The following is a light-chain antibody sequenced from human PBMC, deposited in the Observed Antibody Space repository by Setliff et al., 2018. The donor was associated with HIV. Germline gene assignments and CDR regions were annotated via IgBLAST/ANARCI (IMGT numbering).Light chain of an antibody. CDR3: CSYTGSGTYV. CDR2: EVH. J-gene: IGLJ1*01. Sequence: QSVLTQPASVSGSPGQSITISCTGTSSDVGSYILVSWYQQYPGRAPKLIVYEVHKRPSGISNRFSGSKSGNTASLTISGLQAEDEADYYCCSYTGSGTYVFGRGTKV. CDR1: SSDVGSYIL. V-gene: IGLV2-23*02.